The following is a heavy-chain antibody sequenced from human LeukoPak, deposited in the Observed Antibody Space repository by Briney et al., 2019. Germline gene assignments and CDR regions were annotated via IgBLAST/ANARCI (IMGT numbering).Heavy chain of an antibody. CDR2: ISAYNGNT. V-gene: IGHV1-18*01. J-gene: IGHJ4*02. D-gene: IGHD3-22*01. CDR3: ASLHYYDSSGYPTFDY. Sequence: GASVKVSCKASGYTFTSYGISWVRQAPGQGLEWMGWISAYNGNTNYAQKLQGRVTMTTDTSTSTAYMELSSLRSEDTAVYYCASLHYYDSSGYPTFDYWGQGTLVTVSS. CDR1: GYTFTSYG.